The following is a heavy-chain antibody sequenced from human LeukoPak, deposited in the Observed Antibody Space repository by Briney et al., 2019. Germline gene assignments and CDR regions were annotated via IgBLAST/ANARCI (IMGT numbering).Heavy chain of an antibody. Sequence: SATLSLTCTVSGGSISPYFWNWIREPPGKGLEWIGYVYYSGSTKYNPSLNSRLTMSVDTSKNQFSLKLSSVTAADTAVYFCARAAMGNLFDSWGQGTLVTVSS. CDR2: VYYSGST. D-gene: IGHD1-26*01. V-gene: IGHV4-59*01. CDR1: GGSISPYF. CDR3: ARAAMGNLFDS. J-gene: IGHJ4*02.